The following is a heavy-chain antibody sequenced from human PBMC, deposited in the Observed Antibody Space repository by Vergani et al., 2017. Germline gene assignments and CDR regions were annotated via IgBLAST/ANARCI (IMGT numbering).Heavy chain of an antibody. D-gene: IGHD7-27*01. CDR1: GYTFTSYY. CDR3: ARGKNRGDTTDAFDI. J-gene: IGHJ3*02. Sequence: QVQLVQSGAEVKKPGASVKVSCKASGYTFTSYYMHWVRQAPGQGLEWMGIINPSGGSTSYAQKFQGRVTMTRDTSTSTVYMELSSLRSEDTAVDYCARGKNRGDTTDAFDIWGQGTMVTVSS. CDR2: INPSGGST. V-gene: IGHV1-46*01.